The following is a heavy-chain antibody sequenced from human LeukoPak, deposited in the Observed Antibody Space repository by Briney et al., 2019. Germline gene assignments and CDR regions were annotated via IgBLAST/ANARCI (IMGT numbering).Heavy chain of an antibody. J-gene: IGHJ4*02. D-gene: IGHD1-26*01. CDR3: ARDLCSGSYFYYFDY. Sequence: ASVKVSCKASGYTFTGYYMHWVRQAPGQGLEWVGRINPNSGGTNYAQKFQGRVTMTRDTSASTAYMELSRLRSDDTAVYYCARDLCSGSYFYYFDYWGQGTLVTVSS. CDR1: GYTFTGYY. CDR2: INPNSGGT. V-gene: IGHV1-2*06.